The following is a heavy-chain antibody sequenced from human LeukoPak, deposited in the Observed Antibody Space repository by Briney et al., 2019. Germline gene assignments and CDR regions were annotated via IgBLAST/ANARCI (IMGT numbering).Heavy chain of an antibody. J-gene: IGHJ4*02. CDR2: IKSKADGGTT. CDR1: GFTFRNAS. Sequence: GGSLRLSCAASGFTFRNASMSWVRQAPGKGLEWVGRIKSKADGGTTDYAAPVKGRFTISRDDSKNTLYLQMNSLTTEDTAVYFCAHRDTTMVRVDYWGQGTLVTVSS. V-gene: IGHV3-15*01. D-gene: IGHD5-18*01. CDR3: AHRDTTMVRVDY.